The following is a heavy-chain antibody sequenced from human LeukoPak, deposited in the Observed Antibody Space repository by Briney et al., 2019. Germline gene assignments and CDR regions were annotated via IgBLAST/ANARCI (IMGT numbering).Heavy chain of an antibody. J-gene: IGHJ6*03. CDR2: IYTSGST. D-gene: IGHD5-24*01. V-gene: IGHV4-4*07. CDR3: ARCRGGYIGGYYYMDV. Sequence: SETLSLTCTVSGGSISSYYWSWIRQPAGKGLEWIGRIYTSGSTNYNPSLKSRVTISVDTSKNQFSLKLSSVTAADTAVYYCARCRGGYIGGYYYMDVWGKGTTVTVSS. CDR1: GGSISSYY.